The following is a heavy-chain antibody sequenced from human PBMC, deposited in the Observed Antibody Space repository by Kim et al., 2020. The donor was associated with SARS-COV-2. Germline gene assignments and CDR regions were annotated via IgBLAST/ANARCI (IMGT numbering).Heavy chain of an antibody. CDR3: ARDLFHTGFEY. Sequence: ASVKVSCKASGYTFTDYAIQWVRQAPGQGLEWMGWINAGNGNIKYSQKFHGRAALTWDTSASTAYMELRALTSEDTATYYCARDLFHTGFEYWGQGALVT. J-gene: IGHJ4*02. V-gene: IGHV1-3*01. CDR2: INAGNGNI. D-gene: IGHD2-8*02. CDR1: GYTFTDYA.